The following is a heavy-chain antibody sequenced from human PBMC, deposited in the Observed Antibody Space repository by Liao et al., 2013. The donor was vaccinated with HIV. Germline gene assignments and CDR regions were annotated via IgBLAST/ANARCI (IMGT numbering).Heavy chain of an antibody. D-gene: IGHD1-20*01. V-gene: IGHV4-38-2*02. Sequence: QVQLQESGPGLVRPSETLSLTCAVSGYSISTNYYWGWIRQPPGQGLEWIGTIYHNGITYYNPSLESRVTISADTSKNQFSLKLSSVTAADTAVYYCARDYNWRYDYWGQGTLVTVSS. J-gene: IGHJ4*02. CDR1: GYSISTNYY. CDR3: ARDYNWRYDY. CDR2: IYHNGIT.